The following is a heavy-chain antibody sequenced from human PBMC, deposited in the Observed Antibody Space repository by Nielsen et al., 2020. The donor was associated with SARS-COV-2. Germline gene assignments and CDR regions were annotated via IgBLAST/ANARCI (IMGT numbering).Heavy chain of an antibody. CDR1: GYTFTSYG. V-gene: IGHV1-18*01. CDR2: ISGYNGDT. Sequence: ASVKVSCKASGYTFTSYGISWVRQAPGQGLAWMGWISGYNGDTNYAQKFQGRVTMTTDTSTSTAYMELRSLRSDDTAVYYCARPITNNYYYHYMDVWGKGTTVTVSS. CDR3: ARPITNNYYYHYMDV. J-gene: IGHJ6*03. D-gene: IGHD1-1*01.